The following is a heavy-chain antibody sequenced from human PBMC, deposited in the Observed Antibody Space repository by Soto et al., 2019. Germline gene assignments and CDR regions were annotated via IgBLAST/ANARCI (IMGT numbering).Heavy chain of an antibody. Sequence: PSQTLSLTCAISGDSVSGNSAAWNWIRQSPSRGLEWLGRTYYRSKWYNDYAVSVKSRITVTPDTSKNQFSLHLNSVTPEDTAVYYVEREFPYYESSDSYFDYWGEGALVTVSS. D-gene: IGHD3-16*01. CDR2: TYYRSKWYN. J-gene: IGHJ4*02. V-gene: IGHV6-1*01. CDR1: GDSVSGNSAA. CDR3: EREFPYYESSDSYFDY.